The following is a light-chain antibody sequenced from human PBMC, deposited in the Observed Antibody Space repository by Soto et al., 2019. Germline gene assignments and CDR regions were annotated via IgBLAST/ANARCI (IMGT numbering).Light chain of an antibody. CDR1: QDIKNY. V-gene: IGKV1-33*01. Sequence: DIQMIQSPPSLSASVGDRVTITCQASQDIKNYLNWYQQKPGKAPKLLIYDVSNLETGVPSRFSGSGSGTHFSLTISNLQPEDVATYYCQHYDHLPPLTFGGGTRVQIK. CDR2: DVS. CDR3: QHYDHLPPLT. J-gene: IGKJ4*01.